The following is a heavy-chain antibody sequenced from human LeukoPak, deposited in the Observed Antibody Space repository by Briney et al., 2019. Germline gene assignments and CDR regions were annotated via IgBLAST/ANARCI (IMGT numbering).Heavy chain of an antibody. V-gene: IGHV1-46*01. CDR3: ARGPRSRYSGYDS. CDR1: GYTFTSYY. D-gene: IGHD5-12*01. CDR2: SDPSGDGT. Sequence: ASVKVSCKASGYTFTSYYMHWVRQAPGQGLEWMGISDPSGDGTTYAQKFQGRVTMTSGTSTSTVYMELSSLRSEDTAVYYCARGPRSRYSGYDSWGQGTLVTISS. J-gene: IGHJ4*02.